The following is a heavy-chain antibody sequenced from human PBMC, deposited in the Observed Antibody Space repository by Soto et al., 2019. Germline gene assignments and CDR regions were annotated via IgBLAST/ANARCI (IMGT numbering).Heavy chain of an antibody. CDR3: ARRQDFWSGYYRSYGMDV. CDR2: INSDGSST. V-gene: IGHV3-74*01. Sequence: GGSLRLSCAASGFTFSSYWMHWVRQAPGKGLVWVSRINSDGSSTSYADSVKGRFTISRDNAKNTLYLQMNSLRAEDTAVYYCARRQDFWSGYYRSYGMDVWGQGTTVTVSS. J-gene: IGHJ6*02. D-gene: IGHD3-3*01. CDR1: GFTFSSYW.